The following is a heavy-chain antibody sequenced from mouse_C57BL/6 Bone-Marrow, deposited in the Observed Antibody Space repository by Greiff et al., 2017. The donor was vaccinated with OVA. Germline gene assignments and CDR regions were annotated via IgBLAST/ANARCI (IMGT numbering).Heavy chain of an antibody. CDR1: GFTFSSYG. CDR3: ARQGNVYYDYRGYFDD. J-gene: IGHJ2*01. V-gene: IGHV5-6*01. D-gene: IGHD2-4*01. CDR2: ISSGGSYT. Sequence: EVQLQQSGGDLVKPGGSLKLSCAASGFTFSSYGMSWVRQTPDKRLEWVATISSGGSYTYYPDSGKGRFTISRDNAKNTLYLQMSSLKSEDTAMYYCARQGNVYYDYRGYFDDWGQGTTLTVSS.